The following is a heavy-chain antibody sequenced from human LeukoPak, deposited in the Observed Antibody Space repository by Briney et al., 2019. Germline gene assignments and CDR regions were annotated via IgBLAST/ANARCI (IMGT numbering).Heavy chain of an antibody. D-gene: IGHD3-22*01. CDR3: ARVSRLYYDTSGRIFDY. Sequence: SETLSLTCTVSGGSISPYYWSWIRQPPGKGLEWIGYIYYSGSTNYNPSLKSRVTISVDTSKNQFSLKLSSVTAADTAVYYCARVSRLYYDTSGRIFDYWGQGTLVTVSS. CDR1: GGSISPYY. V-gene: IGHV4-59*01. J-gene: IGHJ4*02. CDR2: IYYSGST.